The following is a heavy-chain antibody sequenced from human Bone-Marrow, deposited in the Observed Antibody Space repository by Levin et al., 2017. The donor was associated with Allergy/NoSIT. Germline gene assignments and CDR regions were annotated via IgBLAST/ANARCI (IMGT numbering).Heavy chain of an antibody. CDR2: IIPIFGTA. Sequence: SVKVSCKASGGTFSSYAISWVRQAPGQGLEWMGGIIPIFGTANYAQKFQGRVTITADESTSTAYMELSSLRSEDTAVYYCAIAMTTVVTGAEAFDIWGQGTMVTVSS. CDR3: AIAMTTVVTGAEAFDI. CDR1: GGTFSSYA. V-gene: IGHV1-69*13. J-gene: IGHJ3*02. D-gene: IGHD4-23*01.